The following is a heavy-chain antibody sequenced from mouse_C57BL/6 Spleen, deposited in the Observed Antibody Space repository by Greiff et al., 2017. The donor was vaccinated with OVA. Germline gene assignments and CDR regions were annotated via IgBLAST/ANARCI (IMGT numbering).Heavy chain of an antibody. D-gene: IGHD1-1*01. J-gene: IGHJ2*01. CDR1: GYAFSSYW. CDR2: IYPGDGDT. CDR3: ARWVDYYGNCDY. Sequence: QVQLQQSGAELVKPGASVKISCKASGYAFSSYWMNWVKQRPGKGLEWIGQIYPGDGDTNYNGKFKGKATLTADKSSSTAYMQLSSLTSEDSAVYFCARWVDYYGNCDYGGQGTTLTVSP. V-gene: IGHV1-80*01.